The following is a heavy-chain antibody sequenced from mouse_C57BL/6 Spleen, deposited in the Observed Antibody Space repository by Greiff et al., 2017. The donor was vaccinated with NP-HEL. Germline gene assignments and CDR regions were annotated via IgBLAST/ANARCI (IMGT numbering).Heavy chain of an antibody. D-gene: IGHD2-12*01. CDR1: GYTFTEYT. J-gene: IGHJ2*01. CDR3: ARGDYYRYFDY. CDR2: FYPGSGSI. Sequence: QVQLKESGAELVKPGASVKLSCKASGYTFTEYTIHWVKQRSGQGLEWIGWFYPGSGSIKYNEKFKDKATLTVDKSSSTAYMQLSSLTSEDSAVYYCARGDYYRYFDYWGQGTTLTVSS. V-gene: IGHV1-62-2*01.